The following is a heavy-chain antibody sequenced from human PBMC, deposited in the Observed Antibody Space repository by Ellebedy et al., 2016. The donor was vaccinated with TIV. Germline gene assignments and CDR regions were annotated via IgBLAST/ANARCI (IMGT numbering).Heavy chain of an antibody. Sequence: GGSLRLSXAASGFTFNDAWMSWFRQAPGKGPEWVGRIKSAISGGTADYAAPVKGRFTISRDDSKNTLHLQMNSLETDDTAVYYCTTGSNFGVVTTAEDHWGQGARVTVSS. CDR1: GFTFNDAW. CDR3: TTGSNFGVVTTAEDH. V-gene: IGHV3-15*01. D-gene: IGHD3-3*01. CDR2: IKSAISGGTA. J-gene: IGHJ4*02.